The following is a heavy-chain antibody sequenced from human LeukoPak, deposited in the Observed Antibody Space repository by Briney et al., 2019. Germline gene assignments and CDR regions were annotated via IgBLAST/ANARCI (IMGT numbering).Heavy chain of an antibody. CDR2: ISGSGGST. D-gene: IGHD6-13*01. CDR3: AKVPQWSSFRFFDY. Sequence: GGSLRLSCAASGFTFSSYAMSWVRQAPGKVLEWVSAISGSGGSTYYADSVKGRFTISRDNSKNTLYLQMNSLRAEDTAVYYCAKVPQWSSFRFFDYWGQGTLVTVSS. J-gene: IGHJ4*02. CDR1: GFTFSSYA. V-gene: IGHV3-23*01.